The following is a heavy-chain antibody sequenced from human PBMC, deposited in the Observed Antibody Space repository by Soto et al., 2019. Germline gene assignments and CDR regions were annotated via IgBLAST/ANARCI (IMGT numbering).Heavy chain of an antibody. CDR2: ISSTTSTI. Sequence: GGSLRLSCAASRFTFSTYGMNWVRQAPGKGLEWVSYISSTTSTIDYADSVKGRFTISRDNAKNSLYLQMNNLRAEDTAVYYCARGSGPIDYWGQGTLVTVSS. J-gene: IGHJ4*02. CDR1: RFTFSTYG. CDR3: ARGSGPIDY. V-gene: IGHV3-48*01. D-gene: IGHD2-15*01.